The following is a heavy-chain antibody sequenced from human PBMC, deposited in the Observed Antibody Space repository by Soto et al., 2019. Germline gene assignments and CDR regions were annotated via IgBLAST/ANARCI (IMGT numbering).Heavy chain of an antibody. CDR1: GYTFTSYG. V-gene: IGHV1-18*01. J-gene: IGHJ6*03. D-gene: IGHD2-2*01. CDR3: ARGHLAVVPVASWFYYMDV. Sequence: ASVKVSCKASGYTFTSYGISWVRQAPGQGLEWMGWISAYNGNTNYAQNLQGRVTMTTDTSTSTAYMELRSLRSDDTAVYYCARGHLAVVPVASWFYYMDVWGKGTTVTVSS. CDR2: ISAYNGNT.